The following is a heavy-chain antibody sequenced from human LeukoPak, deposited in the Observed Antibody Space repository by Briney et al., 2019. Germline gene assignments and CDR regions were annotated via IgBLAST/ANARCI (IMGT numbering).Heavy chain of an antibody. CDR2: IRHDGTDQ. CDR1: GFICS. D-gene: IGHD7-27*01. J-gene: IGHJ5*02. Sequence: PGGSLRLSCVVSGFICSVHWVRQVPGKGLEWLTFIRHDGTDQHYADSVRGRFTISRDNSKNTVYLQMNSLRPEDTALYYCAKDGNWASVSWGQGTLVTVSS. V-gene: IGHV3-30*02. CDR3: AKDGNWASVS.